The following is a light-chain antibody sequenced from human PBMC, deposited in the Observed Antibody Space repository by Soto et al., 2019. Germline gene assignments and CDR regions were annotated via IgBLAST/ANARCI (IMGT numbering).Light chain of an antibody. CDR3: QQYKSYSPYT. Sequence: DIQMTQSPSTLSASVGDRVTIICRASQDINTWLAWYQQKPGKAPKLLVYDASILESGVPSRFSGSGYATEFTVTISGLQPDDFATYYCQQYKSYSPYTFGQGTKLDI. J-gene: IGKJ2*01. CDR2: DAS. V-gene: IGKV1-5*02. CDR1: QDINTW.